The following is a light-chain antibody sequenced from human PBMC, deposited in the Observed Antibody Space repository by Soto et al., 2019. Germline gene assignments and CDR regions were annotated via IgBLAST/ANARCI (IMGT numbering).Light chain of an antibody. J-gene: IGKJ5*01. V-gene: IGKV3-11*01. CDR3: QQRSSGVT. CDR2: DAS. CDR1: ESISTY. Sequence: EIVLTQSPATLSLSPGERATLSCRASESISTYLGWYQQKPGQAPRPLIYDASNRATGIPARFSGSGSGTEFTLTISSLEPEHSAVYFCQQRSSGVTFGQGTRLEIK.